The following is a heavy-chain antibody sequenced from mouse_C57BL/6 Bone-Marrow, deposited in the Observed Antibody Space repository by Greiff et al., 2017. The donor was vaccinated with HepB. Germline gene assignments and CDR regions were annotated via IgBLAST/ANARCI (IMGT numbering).Heavy chain of an antibody. CDR3: ARGYYYGSSNFDY. CDR2: INPNNGGT. V-gene: IGHV1-22*01. CDR1: GYTFTDYN. Sequence: VQLQQSGPELVKPGASVKMSCKASGYTFTDYNMHWVKQSHGKSLEWIGYINPNNGGTSYNQKFKGKATLTVNKSSSTAYMELRSLTSEDSAVYYCARGYYYGSSNFDYWGQGTTLTVSS. J-gene: IGHJ2*01. D-gene: IGHD1-1*01.